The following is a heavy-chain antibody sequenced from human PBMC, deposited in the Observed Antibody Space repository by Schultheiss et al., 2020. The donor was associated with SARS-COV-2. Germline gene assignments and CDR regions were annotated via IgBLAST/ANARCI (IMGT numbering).Heavy chain of an antibody. Sequence: ESLKISCAASGFTFSSYGMHWVRQAPGKGLEWVSRINGDGSSTSYADSVKGRLTISRDNAKNTLYLQMNSLRDEDTAVYYCARGAWALAGPPPPHHSNGMDVWGQGTTVTVSS. J-gene: IGHJ6*02. CDR3: ARGAWALAGPPPPHHSNGMDV. D-gene: IGHD6-19*01. V-gene: IGHV3-74*01. CDR1: GFTFSSYG. CDR2: INGDGSST.